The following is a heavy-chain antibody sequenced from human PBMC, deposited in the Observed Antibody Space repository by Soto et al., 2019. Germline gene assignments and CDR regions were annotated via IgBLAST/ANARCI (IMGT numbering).Heavy chain of an antibody. CDR1: GGSISSYY. CDR3: ARQLPPYSSSYNWFDP. J-gene: IGHJ5*02. CDR2: IYYSGST. Sequence: SETLSLTCTVSGGSISSYYWSWIRQPPGKGLEWIGYIYYSGSTNYNPSLKSRVTISVDTSKNQFSLKLSSVTAADTAVYYCARQLPPYSSSYNWFDPWGQGTLVTVSS. D-gene: IGHD6-13*01. V-gene: IGHV4-59*08.